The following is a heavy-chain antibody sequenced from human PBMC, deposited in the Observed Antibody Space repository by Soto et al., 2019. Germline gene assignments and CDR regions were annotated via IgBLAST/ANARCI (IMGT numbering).Heavy chain of an antibody. J-gene: IGHJ4*02. CDR1: GFTFSSYT. CDR2: ISSSSSYI. D-gene: IGHD6-19*01. CDR3: ARGYSSGDY. Sequence: EVQLVESGGGLVKPGGSLRLSCAASGFTFSSYTMNWVRQAPGKGLEWVSSISSSSSYIYYADSVKGRFTISRDNAKNSLYLQMKSLRDEDAAVYYCARGYSSGDYWGQGTLVTVSS. V-gene: IGHV3-21*01.